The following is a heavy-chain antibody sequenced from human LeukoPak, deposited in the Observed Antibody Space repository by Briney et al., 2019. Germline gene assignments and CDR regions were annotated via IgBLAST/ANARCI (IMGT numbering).Heavy chain of an antibody. D-gene: IGHD6-13*01. CDR2: ISAYNGNT. V-gene: IGHV1-18*01. J-gene: IGHJ5*02. Sequence: ASVKVSCKASGYTFTSYGISWVRQAPGQGLEWMGWISAYNGNTNYAQKLQGRVTMTTDTSTSTAYMELRSLRSDDTAVYYCARVHLAAADLNWFDPWGQGTLVTVSS. CDR1: GYTFTSYG. CDR3: ARVHLAAADLNWFDP.